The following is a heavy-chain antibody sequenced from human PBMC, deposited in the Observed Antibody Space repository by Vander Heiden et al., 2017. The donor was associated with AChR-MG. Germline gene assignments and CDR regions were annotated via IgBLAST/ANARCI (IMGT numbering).Heavy chain of an antibody. V-gene: IGHV3-23*01. Sequence: EVQLLASGGGLVQPGGSLRVSCAASGFTFSNYAMSWVRQAPGKGLEWVSVISGSGYSTDDADSVRGRFTISRDNSKNTLYLQMNTLRAEDTAVYYCAKGSNYFEYWGQGILVTVSS. CDR2: ISGSGYST. J-gene: IGHJ4*02. CDR3: AKGSNYFEY. CDR1: GFTFSNYA.